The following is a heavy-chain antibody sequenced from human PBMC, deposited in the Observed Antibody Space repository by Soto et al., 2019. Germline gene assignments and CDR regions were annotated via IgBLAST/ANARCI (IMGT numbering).Heavy chain of an antibody. J-gene: IGHJ6*02. CDR1: GGSISSGGYY. D-gene: IGHD6-6*01. V-gene: IGHV4-31*03. Sequence: QVQLQESGPGLVKPSQTLSLTCTVSGGSISSGGYYWTWIRQHPGKGLEWIGYNYYSGITYYNPSLKSRVTISLPTSKNQFSLKLSSVTAADTAVYYCARGSSIAGLYYGMDVWGQGTTVTVSS. CDR2: NYYSGIT. CDR3: ARGSSIAGLYYGMDV.